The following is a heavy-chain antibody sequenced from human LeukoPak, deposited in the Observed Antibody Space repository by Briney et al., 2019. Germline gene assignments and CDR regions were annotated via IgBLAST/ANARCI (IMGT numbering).Heavy chain of an antibody. CDR3: ARQMTPHGNFDY. CDR2: IGTAGDT. J-gene: IGHJ4*02. D-gene: IGHD1-26*01. CDR1: GFTLSNFA. Sequence: GGSLRLSCAASGFTLSNFAMHWVRQATGKGLEWVSAIGTAGDTFYPGSVKGRFTISRENAKNSLYLQMNNLRAVDTAVYYCARQMTPHGNFDYWGQGTLVTVSS. V-gene: IGHV3-13*01.